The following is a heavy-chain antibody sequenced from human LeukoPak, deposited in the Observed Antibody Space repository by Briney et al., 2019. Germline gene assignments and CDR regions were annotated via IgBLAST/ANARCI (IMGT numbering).Heavy chain of an antibody. Sequence: GGSLRLSCAASGFTFSSYGMHWGRQAPGKGLEWVAVISYDGSNKYYADSVKGRFTISRDNSKNTLYLQMNSLRAEDTAVYYCASSGQEAAADRKNYYYYYYMDVWGKGTTVTVSS. CDR1: GFTFSSYG. J-gene: IGHJ6*03. V-gene: IGHV3-30*03. CDR2: ISYDGSNK. CDR3: ASSGQEAAADRKNYYYYYYMDV. D-gene: IGHD6-13*01.